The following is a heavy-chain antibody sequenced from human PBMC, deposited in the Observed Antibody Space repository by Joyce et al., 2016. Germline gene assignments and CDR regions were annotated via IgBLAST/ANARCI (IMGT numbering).Heavy chain of an antibody. D-gene: IGHD3-22*01. V-gene: IGHV4-59*08. CDR1: GVSIGSFY. CDR3: VRHQYYYDSHYFDY. CDR2: VHYSGKT. J-gene: IGHJ4*02. Sequence: QVQLQESGPGLVKPSETLSLTCTVSGVSIGSFYWSWIRQPPGKGLECIAYVHYSGKTNYCPSLKSRVTISVDTSKNQVSLNLRSVTAADTAVYYCVRHQYYYDSHYFDYWGQGALVTVSS.